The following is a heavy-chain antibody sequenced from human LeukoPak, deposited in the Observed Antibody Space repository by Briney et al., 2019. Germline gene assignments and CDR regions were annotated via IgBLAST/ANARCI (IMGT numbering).Heavy chain of an antibody. J-gene: IGHJ4*02. CDR2: IYYSGST. D-gene: IGHD3-9*01. Sequence: SETLSLTCTVPGGSISSYYWSWIRQPPGKGLEWIGYIYYSGSTNYNPSLKSRVTISVDTSKNQFSQKLTSVTAADTAVYYCARSEFDWLLKFDYWGQGTLVTVSS. CDR1: GGSISSYY. CDR3: ARSEFDWLLKFDY. V-gene: IGHV4-59*01.